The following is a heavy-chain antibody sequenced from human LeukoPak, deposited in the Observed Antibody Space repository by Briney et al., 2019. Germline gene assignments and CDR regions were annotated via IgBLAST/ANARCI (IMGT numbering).Heavy chain of an antibody. CDR2: IYTSERT. CDR1: GGSISGYY. Sequence: SETLSLTCTVSGGSISGYYWSWIRQPAGKGLEWIERIYTSERTNYNPSLKSRVIMSADTSKNQFSLKLTSVTAADTAVYFCAREADYYDTSGYYYLDYWGQGALVTVSS. V-gene: IGHV4-4*07. J-gene: IGHJ4*02. CDR3: AREADYYDTSGYYYLDY. D-gene: IGHD3-22*01.